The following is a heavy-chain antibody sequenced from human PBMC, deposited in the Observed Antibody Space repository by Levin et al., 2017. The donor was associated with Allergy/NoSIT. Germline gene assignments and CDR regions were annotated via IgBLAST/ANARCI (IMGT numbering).Heavy chain of an antibody. D-gene: IGHD3-16*02. J-gene: IGHJ6*02. V-gene: IGHV1-8*01. CDR1: GYTFTSYD. Sequence: ASVKVSCKASGYTFTSYDINWVRQATGQGLEWMGWMNPNSGNTGYAQKFQGRVTMTRNTSISTAYMELSSLRSEDTAVYYCARGDYVWGSYRYFGGMDVWGQGTTVTVSS. CDR3: ARGDYVWGSYRYFGGMDV. CDR2: MNPNSGNT.